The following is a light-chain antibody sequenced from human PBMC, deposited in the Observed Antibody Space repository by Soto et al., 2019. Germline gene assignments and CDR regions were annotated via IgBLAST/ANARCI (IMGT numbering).Light chain of an antibody. CDR3: QQYDNLIT. CDR1: QNIGNW. V-gene: IGKV1-33*01. Sequence: DIQMTQSPSSVSASVGDRVTITCRASQNIGNWLAWYQQQPGKAPKLLIYDASNLETGVPSRFSGSGSGTDFTFTISSLQPEDIATYYCQQYDNLITFGQGTRLEIK. CDR2: DAS. J-gene: IGKJ5*01.